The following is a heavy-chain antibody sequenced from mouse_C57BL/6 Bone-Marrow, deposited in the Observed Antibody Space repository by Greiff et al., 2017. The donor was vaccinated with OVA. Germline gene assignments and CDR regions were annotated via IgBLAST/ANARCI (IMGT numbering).Heavy chain of an antibody. V-gene: IGHV5-4*01. CDR2: ISDGGSYT. CDR1: GFTFSSYA. D-gene: IGHD2-1*01. J-gene: IGHJ1*03. CDR3: ARDRGNYWYFDV. Sequence: EVHLVESGGGLVKPGGSLKLSCAASGFTFSSYAMSWVRQTPEKRLEWVATISDGGSYTYYPDNVKGRFTISRDNAKNNLYLQMSHLKSEDTAMYYCARDRGNYWYFDVWGTGTTVTVSS.